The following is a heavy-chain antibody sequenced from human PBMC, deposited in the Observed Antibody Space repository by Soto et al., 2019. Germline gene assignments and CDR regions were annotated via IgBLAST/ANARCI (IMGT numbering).Heavy chain of an antibody. J-gene: IGHJ4*02. D-gene: IGHD6-13*01. Sequence: SETLSLTCAVYGGSFSGYYWSWIRQPPGKGLEWIGEINHSGSTNYNPSLKSRVTISVDTSKNQFSLKLSSVTAADTAVYYCARGPARQAAGIWFDYWGQGTLVTVSS. CDR3: ARGPARQAAGIWFDY. CDR2: INHSGST. CDR1: GGSFSGYY. V-gene: IGHV4-34*01.